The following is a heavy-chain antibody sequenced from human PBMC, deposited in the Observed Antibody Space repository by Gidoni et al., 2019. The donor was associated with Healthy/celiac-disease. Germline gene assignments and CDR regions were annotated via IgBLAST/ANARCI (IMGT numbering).Heavy chain of an antibody. CDR1: GGSISSSSYY. V-gene: IGHV4-39*07. J-gene: IGHJ4*02. CDR3: ARRGTTGTTGTPLFDY. Sequence: QLQLQESGPGLVKPSETLSLTCTVSGGSISSSSYYWGWIRQPPGKGLEWIGSIYYSGSTYYNPSLKSRVTISVDTSKNQFSLKLSSVTAADTAVYYCARRGTTGTTGTPLFDYWGQGTLVTVSS. D-gene: IGHD1-1*01. CDR2: IYYSGST.